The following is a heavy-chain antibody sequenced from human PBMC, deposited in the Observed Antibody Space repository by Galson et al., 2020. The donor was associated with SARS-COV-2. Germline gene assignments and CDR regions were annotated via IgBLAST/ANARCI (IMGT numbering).Heavy chain of an antibody. CDR3: ARITVDSSSWYDYYSYGMDV. Sequence: SGPTLVKPTETLTLTCTVSGFSLSNARMGVSWIRQPPGKALEWLAHIFSNDEKSYSTSLKSRLTISKDTSKSQVVLTMTNMDPVDTATYYCARITVDSSSWYDYYSYGMDVWGQGTTVTVSS. V-gene: IGHV2-26*01. J-gene: IGHJ6*02. CDR1: GFSLSNARMG. CDR2: IFSNDEK. D-gene: IGHD6-13*01.